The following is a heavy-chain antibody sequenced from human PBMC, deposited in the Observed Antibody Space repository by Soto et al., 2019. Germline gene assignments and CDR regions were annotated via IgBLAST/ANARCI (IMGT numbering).Heavy chain of an antibody. Sequence: QVQLVQSGAEVREPGASVKVSCKASGYSFPNYGISWVRQAPGQGLEWMGWISTHDGNTNYAQKFQGRVTMTTDTSTSTAYMELRSLRSDDTAVYYCARDDGTWNDGIDVYFYGLDVWGQGTTVTVSS. CDR1: GYSFPNYG. CDR3: ARDDGTWNDGIDVYFYGLDV. J-gene: IGHJ6*02. D-gene: IGHD1-1*01. V-gene: IGHV1-18*01. CDR2: ISTHDGNT.